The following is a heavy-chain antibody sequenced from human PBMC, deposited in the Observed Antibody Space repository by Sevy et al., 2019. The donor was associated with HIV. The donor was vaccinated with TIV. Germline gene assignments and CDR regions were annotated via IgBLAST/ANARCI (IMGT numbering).Heavy chain of an antibody. D-gene: IGHD1-26*01. CDR3: AGENAWGRGYS. V-gene: IGHV4-59*08. CDR1: GGSITILY. CDR2: IYYNGHI. J-gene: IGHJ4*02. Sequence: SETLSLTCTVSGGSITILYWNWIRQPPGKGLEWIANIYYNGHINYNPSLKSRVTLSLDTSKNRFSLRLSSVTAADTAMYYCAGENAWGRGYSWGQGTLVTVSS.